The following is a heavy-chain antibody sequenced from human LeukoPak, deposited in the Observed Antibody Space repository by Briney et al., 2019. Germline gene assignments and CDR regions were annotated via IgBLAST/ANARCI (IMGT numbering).Heavy chain of an antibody. CDR1: GYTFTSYG. V-gene: IGHV1-18*01. D-gene: IGHD5-12*01. CDR2: ISAYNGNT. CDR3: TRDWDYSAYDYSWFDP. J-gene: IGHJ5*02. Sequence: GAPVKASCKASGYTFTSYGISWVRQAPGQGLEWMGWISAYNGNTNYAQKLQGRVTMTTDTSTSTAYMELRSLRSDDTAVYYCTRDWDYSAYDYSWFDPWGQGTLVTVSS.